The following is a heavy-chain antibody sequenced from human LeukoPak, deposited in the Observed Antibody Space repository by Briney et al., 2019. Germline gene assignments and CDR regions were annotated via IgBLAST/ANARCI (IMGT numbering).Heavy chain of an antibody. Sequence: DSVKGRFTISRDNSKNTLYLQMNSLRAEDTAVYYCAKGFGSWYPTYFDYWGQGTLVTVSS. D-gene: IGHD6-13*01. CDR3: AKGFGSWYPTYFDY. V-gene: IGHV3-30*02. J-gene: IGHJ4*02.